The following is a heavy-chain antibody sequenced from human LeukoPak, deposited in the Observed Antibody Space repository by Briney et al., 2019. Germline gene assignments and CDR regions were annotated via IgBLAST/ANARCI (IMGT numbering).Heavy chain of an antibody. CDR3: AKDTYSSSSVWGYLDY. D-gene: IGHD6-6*01. J-gene: IGHJ4*02. CDR2: LYHSGTT. CDR1: GYSISSISSTYY. V-gene: IGHV4-38-2*02. Sequence: SETLSLTCTVSGYSISSISSTYYWGWVRQSPGKGLEWIGSLYHSGTTYYNPSFQSRVTISIDTSKNQFSLKLSSVTAADTAVYYCAKDTYSSSSVWGYLDYWGQGTLVTVSS.